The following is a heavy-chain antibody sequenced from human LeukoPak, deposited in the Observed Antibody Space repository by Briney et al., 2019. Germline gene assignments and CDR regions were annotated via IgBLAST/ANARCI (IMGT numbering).Heavy chain of an antibody. CDR3: ARRGGYICLSCYYYFMDV. Sequence: PSETLSLTCTVSAGSVSSYYWSWIRQPPGKGLEWIGYIYASGSTNYNPSLKSRVTISVDTTKNQFSLRLSSVTAADTAVYYCARRGGYICLSCYYYFMDVWGKGTTVTVSS. J-gene: IGHJ6*03. CDR2: IYASGST. V-gene: IGHV4-4*09. CDR1: AGSVSSYY. D-gene: IGHD3-16*01.